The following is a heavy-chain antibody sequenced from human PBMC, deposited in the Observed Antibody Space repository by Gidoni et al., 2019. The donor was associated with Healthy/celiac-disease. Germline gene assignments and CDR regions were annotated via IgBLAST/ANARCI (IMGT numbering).Heavy chain of an antibody. CDR2: ISWNSGSI. Sequence: EVQLVEYGGGLVQPGRSLRLSCAASGFTFDDYAMQWVRQAPGKGLEWVSGISWNSGSIGYADSVKGRFTISRDNAKNSLYLQMNSLRAEDTALYYCANLPSYKPRYSGYEYHDAFDIWGQGTMVTVSS. D-gene: IGHD5-12*01. CDR3: ANLPSYKPRYSGYEYHDAFDI. V-gene: IGHV3-9*01. J-gene: IGHJ3*02. CDR1: GFTFDDYA.